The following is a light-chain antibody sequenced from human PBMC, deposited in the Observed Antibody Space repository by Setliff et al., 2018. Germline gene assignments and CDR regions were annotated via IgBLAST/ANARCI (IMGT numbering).Light chain of an antibody. CDR1: DSDVGGFNY. V-gene: IGLV2-14*01. CDR2: DVT. J-gene: IGLJ6*01. CDR3: NSYTTSGTVI. Sequence: QSALAQPASVSGSPGQSITISCTGTDSDVGGFNYVSWYQLHPGKAPKVIIYDVTARPSGVSDRFSASKSGDTASLTISGLQPEDEADYYCNSYTTSGTVIFGSGTKV.